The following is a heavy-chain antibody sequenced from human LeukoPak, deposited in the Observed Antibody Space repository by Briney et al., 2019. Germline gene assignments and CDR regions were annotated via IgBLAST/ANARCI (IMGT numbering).Heavy chain of an antibody. D-gene: IGHD5-24*01. V-gene: IGHV4-61*01. Sequence: SETLSLTCTVSGGSVSSGTYYWSWIRQPPGKGLEWIGSFSYSGTTNYNPSLKSRVIISVDTSKNKFSLNLSSVTAADTAVYYCATSGRWLQWSCWGQGTVVTVSS. CDR2: FSYSGTT. CDR3: ATSGRWLQWSC. CDR1: GGSVSSGTYY. J-gene: IGHJ4*02.